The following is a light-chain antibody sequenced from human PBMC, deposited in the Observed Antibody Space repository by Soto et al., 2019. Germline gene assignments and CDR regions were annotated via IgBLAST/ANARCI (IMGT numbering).Light chain of an antibody. CDR3: KSYAGRNTYV. CDR2: EVN. V-gene: IGLV2-8*01. J-gene: IGLJ1*01. CDR1: SSDVGGYNY. Sequence: QSVLTQPPSASGSPGQSVAISCTGTSSDVGGYNYVSWYQHHPGKAPKLIIYEVNKRPSGVPDRFSGSKSGNTASLTVSGRQAADEADYFCKSYAGRNTYVFGSGTKLPVL.